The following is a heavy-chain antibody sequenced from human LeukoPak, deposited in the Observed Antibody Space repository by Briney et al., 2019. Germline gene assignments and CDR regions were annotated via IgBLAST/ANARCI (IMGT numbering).Heavy chain of an antibody. CDR1: GGSISSYY. CDR2: IYYSANT. J-gene: IGHJ4*02. Sequence: SETLSLTCTVSGGSISSYYWSWIRQPPGKGLEWIGFIYYSANTNYNPSLKSRVTISVDTSKNQFSLKLSSVTAADTAVYYCARGRETIFGVVTTYYFDYWGQGTLVTVSS. CDR3: ARGRETIFGVVTTYYFDY. V-gene: IGHV4-59*01. D-gene: IGHD3-3*01.